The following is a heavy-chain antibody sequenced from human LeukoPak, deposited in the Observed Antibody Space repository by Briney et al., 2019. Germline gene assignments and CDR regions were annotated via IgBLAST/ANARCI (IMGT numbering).Heavy chain of an antibody. V-gene: IGHV3-9*01. D-gene: IGHD5-18*01. CDR2: ISWNSGSI. Sequence: GGSLRLSCAASGFTFSSYGMHWVRQAPGKGLEWVSGISWNSGSIGYADSVKGRFTISRDNAKNSLYLQMNSLRAEDTALYYCAKGGYSYGYWYFDLWGRGTLVTVSS. CDR1: GFTFSSYG. CDR3: AKGGYSYGYWYFDL. J-gene: IGHJ2*01.